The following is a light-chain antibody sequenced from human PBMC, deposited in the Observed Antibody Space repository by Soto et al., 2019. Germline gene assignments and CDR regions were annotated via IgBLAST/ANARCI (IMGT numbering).Light chain of an antibody. J-gene: IGLJ3*02. CDR1: SSDVGSYDY. CDR3: CSYAGSRV. CDR2: EGS. Sequence: QSVLIQPPSVSGSPGQSVTISCTGTSSDVGSYDYVSWYQQHPGKAPKLMIYEGSKRPSGVSNRFSGSKSGNTASLTISGLQAEDEADYYCCSYAGSRVFGGGTKLTVL. V-gene: IGLV2-23*01.